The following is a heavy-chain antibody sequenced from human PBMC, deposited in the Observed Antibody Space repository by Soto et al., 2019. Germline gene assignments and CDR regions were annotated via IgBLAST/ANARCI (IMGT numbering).Heavy chain of an antibody. V-gene: IGHV4-59*01. J-gene: IGHJ6*02. D-gene: IGHD3-3*01. CDR3: ARGLYYDFWSGYKPYYYYGMDV. CDR2: IYYSGST. Sequence: PSETLSLTCTVSGGSISSYYWSWIRQPPGKGLEWIGYIYYSGSTNYNPSLKSRVTISVDTSKNQFSLKLSSVTAAVTAVYYCARGLYYDFWSGYKPYYYYGMDVWGQGTTVTVSS. CDR1: GGSISSYY.